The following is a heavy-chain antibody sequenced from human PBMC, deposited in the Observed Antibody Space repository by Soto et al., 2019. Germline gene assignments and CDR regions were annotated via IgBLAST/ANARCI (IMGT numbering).Heavy chain of an antibody. CDR2: IIPIFGTA. CDR1: GGTFSSYA. J-gene: IGHJ4*02. D-gene: IGHD2-8*02. Sequence: SVKVSCKASGGTFSSYAISWVRQAPGQGLEWMGGIIPIFGTANSAQKFQGRVTITADESTSTAYMELSSLRSEDTAGYYCARDLGVSDQYDDWGQGTLVTVSS. V-gene: IGHV1-69*13. CDR3: ARDLGVSDQYDD.